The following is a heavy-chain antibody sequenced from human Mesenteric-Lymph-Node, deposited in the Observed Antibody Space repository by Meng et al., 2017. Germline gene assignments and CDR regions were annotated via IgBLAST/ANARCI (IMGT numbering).Heavy chain of an antibody. CDR1: GGYIHTSRYD. J-gene: IGHJ5*02. V-gene: IGHV4-39*01. CDR2: IGHCGFT. CDR3: VRSSGWVKTGFDP. D-gene: IGHD6-19*01. Sequence: GPRQGKPAQALPLACWVYGGYIHTSRYDWGWLRQPLGQGLEWIGRIGHCGFTYYTPSLKSRVTVSIDTSRNQFSLWLTSVTAADTAVYYCVRSSGWVKTGFDPWGQGTLVTVSS.